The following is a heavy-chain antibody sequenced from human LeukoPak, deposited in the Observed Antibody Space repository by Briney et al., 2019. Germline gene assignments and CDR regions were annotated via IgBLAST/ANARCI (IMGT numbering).Heavy chain of an antibody. V-gene: IGHV1-18*01. D-gene: IGHD3-22*01. Sequence: GASVKVSCKSSGYTFTSYGISWVRQAPGQGLKWMGWISAYNGNTNYAQKLQGRVTMTTDTSTSTAYMELRSLRSDDTAVYYCARDRPTYYYDSSGYYYYYYGMDVWGQGTTVTVSS. CDR1: GYTFTSYG. CDR3: ARDRPTYYYDSSGYYYYYYGMDV. CDR2: ISAYNGNT. J-gene: IGHJ6*02.